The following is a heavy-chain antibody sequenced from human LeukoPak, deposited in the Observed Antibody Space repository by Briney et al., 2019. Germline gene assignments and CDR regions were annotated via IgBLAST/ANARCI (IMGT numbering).Heavy chain of an antibody. V-gene: IGHV4-34*01. CDR3: ARELLGAYRYSSGWYDY. CDR2: INHSGST. Sequence: PSETLSLTCAVYGGSFSGYYWSWIRQPPGKGLEWIGEINHSGSTNYNPSLKSRVTISVDTSKNQFSLKLSSVTAADTAVYYCARELLGAYRYSSGWYDYWGQGTLVTVSS. CDR1: GGSFSGYY. J-gene: IGHJ4*02. D-gene: IGHD6-19*01.